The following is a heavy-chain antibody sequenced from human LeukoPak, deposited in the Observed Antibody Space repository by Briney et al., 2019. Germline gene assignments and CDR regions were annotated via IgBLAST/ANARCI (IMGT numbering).Heavy chain of an antibody. D-gene: IGHD6-13*01. Sequence: ASVKVSCMASGYTFTGYYMHWVRQAPGEGLEWMGWINPNSGGTNYAQKFQGRVTMIRDTSISTAYMELSRLRSEDTAVYYCARGALRIAAVDYYYYGMDVWGKGTTVTVSS. CDR2: INPNSGGT. CDR3: ARGALRIAAVDYYYYGMDV. CDR1: GYTFTGYY. V-gene: IGHV1-2*02. J-gene: IGHJ6*04.